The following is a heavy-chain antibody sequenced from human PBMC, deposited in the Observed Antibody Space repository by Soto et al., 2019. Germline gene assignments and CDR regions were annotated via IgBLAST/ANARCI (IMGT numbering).Heavy chain of an antibody. CDR3: ARLFCSTTTCDSWFDP. CDR2: IDXXXXXX. CDR1: GYTFTTFW. J-gene: IGHJ5*02. D-gene: IGHD2-2*01. Sequence: GESLKISCTGFGYTFTTFWISWVRQMPGKGLEWMGRIDXXXXXXXYSPSFQGHVTISLDKSISTAYLQWGSLKASDTAMYYCARLFCSTTTCDSWFDPWGQGTLVTVSS. V-gene: IGHV5-10-1*01.